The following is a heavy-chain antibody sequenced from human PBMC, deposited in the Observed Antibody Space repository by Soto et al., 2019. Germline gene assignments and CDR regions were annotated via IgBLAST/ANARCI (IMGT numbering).Heavy chain of an antibody. D-gene: IGHD2-8*01. CDR2: INHSGST. V-gene: IGHV4-34*01. Sequence: QVQLQQWGAGLLKPSETLSLTCAVYGGSFSGYYWSWIRQPPGKGLEWIGEINHSGSTNYNPSLKSRVTISVDTSKNQFSLKLSSVTAADTAVYYCARAGYCTNGVCHRGSGCHDPWGQGTLVTVSS. J-gene: IGHJ5*02. CDR3: ARAGYCTNGVCHRGSGCHDP. CDR1: GGSFSGYY.